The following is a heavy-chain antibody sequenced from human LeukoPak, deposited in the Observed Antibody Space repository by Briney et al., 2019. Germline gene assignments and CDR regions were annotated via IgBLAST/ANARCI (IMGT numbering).Heavy chain of an antibody. CDR3: AGNSNGHLSWFDP. J-gene: IGHJ5*02. CDR2: IYYSGST. V-gene: IGHV4-31*03. Sequence: SQTLSLTCTVSGGSISSGGYYWSWIRQHPGKGLEWIGYIYYSGSTYYNPSLKSRVTMSVDTSKNQFSLKLSSVTAADTAVYCCAGNSNGHLSWFDPWGQGTLVTVSP. CDR1: GGSISSGGYY. D-gene: IGHD4-11*01.